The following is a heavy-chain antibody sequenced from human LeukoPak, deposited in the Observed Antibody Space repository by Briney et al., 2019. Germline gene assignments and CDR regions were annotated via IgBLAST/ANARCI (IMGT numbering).Heavy chain of an antibody. CDR1: GFTFSSYG. Sequence: GRSLRLSCAASGFTFSSYGMHWVRQAPGKGLEWVAVVWFDGSKKYSADSVQGRFTISRDNSKSTLCLQMNSLRAEDTAVYYCAKQLGYCSDGSCYFPYRGQGTLVTVSS. CDR2: VWFDGSKK. CDR3: AKQLGYCSDGSCYFPY. V-gene: IGHV3-33*06. J-gene: IGHJ4*02. D-gene: IGHD2-15*01.